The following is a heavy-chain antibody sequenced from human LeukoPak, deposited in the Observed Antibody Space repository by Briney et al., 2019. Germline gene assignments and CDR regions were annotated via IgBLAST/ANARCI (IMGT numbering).Heavy chain of an antibody. D-gene: IGHD4-17*01. CDR3: AKDPNYGDWGWFDP. CDR2: IRYDGSNK. CDR1: GFTFSSYG. Sequence: PGGSLRLSCAASGFTFSSYGTHWVRQAPGKGLEWVAFIRYDGSNKYYADSVKGRFTISRDNSKNTLYLQMNSLRAEDTAVYYCAKDPNYGDWGWFDPWGQGTLVTVSS. V-gene: IGHV3-30*02. J-gene: IGHJ5*02.